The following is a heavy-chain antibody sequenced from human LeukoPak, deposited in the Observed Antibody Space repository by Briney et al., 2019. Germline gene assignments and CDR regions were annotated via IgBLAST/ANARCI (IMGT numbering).Heavy chain of an antibody. J-gene: IGHJ3*02. CDR2: IKQDGSEK. Sequence: GGSLRLSCAASGFTFSSYWMSWVRQAPGKGLEWVANIKQDGSEKYYVDSVKGRFTISRGNAKNSLYLQMNSLRAEDTAVYYCARVGVYYDILTGYRLDAFDIWGQGTMVTVSS. CDR1: GFTFSSYW. V-gene: IGHV3-7*03. D-gene: IGHD3-9*01. CDR3: ARVGVYYDILTGYRLDAFDI.